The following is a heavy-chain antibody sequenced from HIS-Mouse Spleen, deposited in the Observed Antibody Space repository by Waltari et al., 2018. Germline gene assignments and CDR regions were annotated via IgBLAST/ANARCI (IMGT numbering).Heavy chain of an antibody. CDR3: AREIPYSSSWYDWYFDL. V-gene: IGHV4-39*07. Sequence: QLQLQESGPGLVKPSEPLSLTCPLSGGSISSRSSYSGWIRQPPGKGLEWIGSIYYSGGTYYNPSLKSRVTISVDTSKNQFSLKLSSVTAADTAVYYCAREIPYSSSWYDWYFDLWGRGTLVTVSS. CDR2: IYYSGGT. J-gene: IGHJ2*01. CDR1: GGSISSRSSY. D-gene: IGHD6-13*01.